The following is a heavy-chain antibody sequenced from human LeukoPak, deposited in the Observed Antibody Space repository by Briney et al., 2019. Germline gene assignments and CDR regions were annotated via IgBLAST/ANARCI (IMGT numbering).Heavy chain of an antibody. J-gene: IGHJ4*02. CDR2: INSDGSST. CDR3: AGDVDYGDYVGEVGYFDY. D-gene: IGHD4-17*01. Sequence: GGSLRLSCAASGFTFSSYWMHWVRQAPGKGLVWVSRINSDGSSTSYADSVKGRFTISRDNAKNTLYLQMNSLRAEDTAVYYCAGDVDYGDYVGEVGYFDYWGQGTLVTVSS. V-gene: IGHV3-74*01. CDR1: GFTFSSYW.